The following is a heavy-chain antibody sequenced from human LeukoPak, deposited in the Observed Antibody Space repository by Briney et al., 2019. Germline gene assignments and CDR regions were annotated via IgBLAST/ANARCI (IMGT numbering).Heavy chain of an antibody. D-gene: IGHD5-24*01. CDR1: GFTFSSYG. J-gene: IGHJ3*02. V-gene: IGHV3-23*01. CDR2: ISGSGSDGST. CDR3: ARDPADLRERWLQFGAFDI. Sequence: GGTLRLSCAASGFTFSSYGMSWVRQAPGKGLEWVSGISGSGSDGSTYYADSVKGRFTISRDNSKNTLYLQMNSLRAEDTAVYYCARDPADLRERWLQFGAFDIWGQGTMVTVSS.